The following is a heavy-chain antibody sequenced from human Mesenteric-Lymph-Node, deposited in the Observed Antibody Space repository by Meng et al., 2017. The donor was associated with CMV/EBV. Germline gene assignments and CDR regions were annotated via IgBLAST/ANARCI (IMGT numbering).Heavy chain of an antibody. CDR2: ISDTGST. CDR3: ARGRGSGYPQGGYFQH. Sequence: ESLKISCTASGGSISYYYWTWIRQSPGKGLEWIGYISDTGSTKDNPSLKSRVTLSIDTSKNQFSLKLRSVTAADTAIYYCARGRGSGYPQGGYFQHWGQGTLVTVSS. CDR1: GGSISYYY. V-gene: IGHV4-59*01. D-gene: IGHD3-3*01. J-gene: IGHJ1*01.